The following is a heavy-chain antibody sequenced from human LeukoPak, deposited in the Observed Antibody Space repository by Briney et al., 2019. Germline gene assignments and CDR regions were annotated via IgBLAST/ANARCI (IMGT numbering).Heavy chain of an antibody. J-gene: IGHJ4*02. CDR1: GFTFDDYA. CDR3: AKGNKLGSYYFDY. D-gene: IGHD7-27*01. CDR2: ISWNSGSI. Sequence: GRSLRLYCAASGFTFDDYAMHWVRQAPGQGLEWVSGISWNSGSIGYADSVKGRFTISRDNAKNSLYLQMNSLRAEDTALYYCAKGNKLGSYYFDYWGQGTLVTVSS. V-gene: IGHV3-9*01.